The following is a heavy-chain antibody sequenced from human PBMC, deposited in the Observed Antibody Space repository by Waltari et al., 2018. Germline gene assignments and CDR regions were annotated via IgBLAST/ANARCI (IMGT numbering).Heavy chain of an antibody. Sequence: EVQLVESGGGLVQPGGSLRLSCAASGFTFSSYNMYWVRQAPGRGLGWVSYISSSGNTIYYADSVKGRFTSSRDNAKNSLYLQMNSLRADDTAVYSCARNIVEGSRDYWGQGTLVTVSS. CDR3: ARNIVEGSRDY. J-gene: IGHJ4*02. D-gene: IGHD2-15*01. CDR1: GFTFSSYN. V-gene: IGHV3-48*04. CDR2: ISSSGNTI.